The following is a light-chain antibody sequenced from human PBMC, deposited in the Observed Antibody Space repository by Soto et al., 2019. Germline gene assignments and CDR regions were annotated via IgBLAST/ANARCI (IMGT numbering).Light chain of an antibody. V-gene: IGKV3-20*01. Sequence: EIVLTQSPGTLYLSPGERATLSCRASQSVNSNYLAWYQQKRGQAPRLLIYDASNRATGVPDRFSGSGSVTAFTITITILEPEDFAVYYCQQYSNSPFTFGQGTRLEIK. CDR3: QQYSNSPFT. CDR2: DAS. J-gene: IGKJ5*01. CDR1: QSVNSNY.